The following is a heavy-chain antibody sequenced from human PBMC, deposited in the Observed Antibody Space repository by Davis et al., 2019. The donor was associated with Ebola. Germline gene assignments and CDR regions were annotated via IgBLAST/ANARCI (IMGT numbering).Heavy chain of an antibody. CDR3: ARGGLDLDY. CDR2: IYYSGST. CDR1: GGSISSHY. V-gene: IGHV4-59*11. J-gene: IGHJ4*02. D-gene: IGHD3/OR15-3a*01. Sequence: PSETLSLTCTVSGGSISSHYWSWIRQPPGKGLEWIGYIYYSGSTNYNPSLKSQVTISVDTSKNQFSLKLSSVTAADTAVYYCARGGLDLDYWGQGTLVTVSS.